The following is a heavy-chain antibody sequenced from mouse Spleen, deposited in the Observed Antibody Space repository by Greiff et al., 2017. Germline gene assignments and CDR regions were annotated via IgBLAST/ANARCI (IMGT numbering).Heavy chain of an antibody. V-gene: IGHV2-2*01. CDR2: IWSGGST. CDR3: ASHDGYSFAY. D-gene: IGHD2-3*01. CDR1: GFSLTSYG. Sequence: QVQLQQSGPGLVQPSQSLSITCTVSGFSLTSYGVHWVRQSPGKGLEWLGVIWSGGSTDYNAAFISRLSISKDNSKSQVFFKMNSLQADDTAIYYCASHDGYSFAYWGQGTLVTVSA. J-gene: IGHJ3*01.